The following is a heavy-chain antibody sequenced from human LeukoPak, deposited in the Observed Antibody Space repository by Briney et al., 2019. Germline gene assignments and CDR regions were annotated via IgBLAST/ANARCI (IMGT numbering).Heavy chain of an antibody. J-gene: IGHJ4*02. CDR3: VKAQHSSGCPDY. CDR1: GFTFSSYA. D-gene: IGHD6-19*01. CDR2: ISSNGGST. V-gene: IGHV3-64D*06. Sequence: GGSLRLSFSAVGFTFSSYAMHCGREAPGKGLEYVSAISSNGGSTYYADSVKVRFTISRDNSKNTPYLQMSSLRADDTALYYCVKAQHSSGCPDYWRQGTLVTVCS.